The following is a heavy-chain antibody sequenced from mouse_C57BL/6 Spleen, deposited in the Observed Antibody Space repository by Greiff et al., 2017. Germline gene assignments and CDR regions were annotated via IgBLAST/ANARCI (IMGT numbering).Heavy chain of an antibody. CDR2: IYPGDGDT. Sequence: VKLVESGAELVKPGASVKISCKSSGYAFSSYWMNWVKQRPGTGLEWIGQIYPGDGDTNYNGKFKGKATLTADKSSSTAYMQLSSLTSEDSAVYFCATIYYDYDRFAYWGQGTLVTVSA. CDR3: ATIYYDYDRFAY. V-gene: IGHV1-80*01. CDR1: GYAFSSYW. J-gene: IGHJ3*01. D-gene: IGHD2-4*01.